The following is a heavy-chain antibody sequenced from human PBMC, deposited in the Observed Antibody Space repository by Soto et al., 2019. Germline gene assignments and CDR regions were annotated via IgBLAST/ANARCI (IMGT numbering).Heavy chain of an antibody. V-gene: IGHV3-23*01. CDR2: ISGSGGST. D-gene: IGHD2-2*01. J-gene: IGHJ4*02. CDR1: GFTFSSYA. Sequence: GGSLRLSCAASGFTFSSYAMSWVRQAPGKGLEWVSAISGSGGSTYYADSVKGRFTISRDNSKNTLYLQMNSLRAEDTAVYYCAKGHRGRTAYCSSTSCYAGAVTEYYFDYWGQGTRVPASS. CDR3: AKGHRGRTAYCSSTSCYAGAVTEYYFDY.